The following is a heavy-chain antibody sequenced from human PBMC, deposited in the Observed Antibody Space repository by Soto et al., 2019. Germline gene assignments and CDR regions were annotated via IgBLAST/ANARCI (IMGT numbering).Heavy chain of an antibody. J-gene: IGHJ3*02. D-gene: IGHD3-3*01. V-gene: IGHV1-18*01. CDR2: ISAYNGNT. CDR3: ARDRSPLRTDAFAI. Sequence: GQGLEWMGWISAYNGNTNYAQKLQGRVTMTTDTSTSTAYMELRSLRSDDTAVYFCARDRSPLRTDAFAIWGQGTMVTVSS.